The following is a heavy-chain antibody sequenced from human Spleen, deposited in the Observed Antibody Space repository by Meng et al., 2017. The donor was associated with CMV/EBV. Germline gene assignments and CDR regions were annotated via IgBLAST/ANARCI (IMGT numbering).Heavy chain of an antibody. CDR3: ARGLFLEWFLDY. CDR1: GFTFSYYE. J-gene: IGHJ4*02. Sequence: GESLKISCTASGFTFSYYEINWVRQAPGKGLEWVSYITSSSSSISFADSVRGRFTISRDNDKNSLYLQMNSLRAEDTAVYYCARGLFLEWFLDYWGQGTVVTVSS. CDR2: ITSSSSSI. D-gene: IGHD3-3*01. V-gene: IGHV3-48*03.